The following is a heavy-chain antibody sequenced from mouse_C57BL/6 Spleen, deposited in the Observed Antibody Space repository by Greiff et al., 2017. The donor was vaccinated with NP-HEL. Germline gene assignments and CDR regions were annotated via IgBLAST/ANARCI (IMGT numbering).Heavy chain of an antibody. D-gene: IGHD2-10*02. CDR2: IDPSDSYT. J-gene: IGHJ4*01. CDR3: ARGGYGKAAMDY. Sequence: QVQLKQPGAELVMPGASVKLSCKASGYTFTSYWMHWVKQRPGQGLEWIGEIDPSDSYTNYNQKFKGKSTLTVDKSSSTAYMQLSSLTSEDSAVYYCARGGYGKAAMDYWGQGTSVTVSS. CDR1: GYTFTSYW. V-gene: IGHV1-69*01.